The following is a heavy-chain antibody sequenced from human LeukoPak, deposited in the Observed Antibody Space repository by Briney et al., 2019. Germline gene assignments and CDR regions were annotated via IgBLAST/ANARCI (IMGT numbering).Heavy chain of an antibody. J-gene: IGHJ6*03. Sequence: PSETLSLTCTVSDASVRGYYWGWIRQPPGKGLEWIGSIYYSGSTYYNPSLKSRVTISVDTSKNQFSLKLSSVTAADTAVYYCARGSGGGNSLYYYYYYMDVWGKGTTVTISS. CDR1: DASVRGYY. CDR3: ARGSGGGNSLYYYYYYMDV. CDR2: IYYSGST. V-gene: IGHV4-39*01. D-gene: IGHD4-23*01.